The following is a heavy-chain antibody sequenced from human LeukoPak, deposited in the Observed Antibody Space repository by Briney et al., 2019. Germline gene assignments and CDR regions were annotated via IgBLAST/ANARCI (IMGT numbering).Heavy chain of an antibody. CDR3: ARGGRYCSGGSCYEYYYYYYMDV. Sequence: GASVKVSCKASGYTFTGYYMHWVRQAPGQGLEWMGWINPNSGGTNYAQKFQGRVTMTRDTSISTAYMELSRLRSDDTAVYYCARGGRYCSGGSCYEYYYYYYMDVWGKGTTVTVSS. CDR1: GYTFTGYY. CDR2: INPNSGGT. V-gene: IGHV1-2*02. D-gene: IGHD2-15*01. J-gene: IGHJ6*03.